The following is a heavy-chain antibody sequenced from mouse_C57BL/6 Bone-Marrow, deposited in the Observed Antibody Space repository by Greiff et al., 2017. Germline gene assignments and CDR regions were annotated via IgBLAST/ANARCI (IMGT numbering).Heavy chain of an antibody. J-gene: IGHJ2*01. D-gene: IGHD2-14*01. CDR3: ARGYHPPDY. Sequence: QVHVKQPGAELVKPGASVKLSCKASGYTFTSYWMQWVKQRPGQGLEWIGEIDPSDSYTNYNQKFKGKATLTVDTSSSTAYMQLSSLTSEDSAVYYCARGYHPPDYWGQGTTRTVSS. CDR1: GYTFTSYW. CDR2: IDPSDSYT. V-gene: IGHV1-50*01.